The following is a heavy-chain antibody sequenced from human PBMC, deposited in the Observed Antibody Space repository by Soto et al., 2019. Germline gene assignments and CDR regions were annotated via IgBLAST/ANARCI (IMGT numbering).Heavy chain of an antibody. Sequence: PGGSLRLSCAASGFTFSSYSMNWVRQAPGKGLEWVSSISSSSSYIYYADPVKGRFTISRDNAKNSLYLQMNSLRAEDTAVYYCAREGGWAAGYYYYYYMDVWGKGTTVTVSS. J-gene: IGHJ6*03. CDR1: GFTFSSYS. D-gene: IGHD6-13*01. V-gene: IGHV3-21*01. CDR2: ISSSSSYI. CDR3: AREGGWAAGYYYYYYMDV.